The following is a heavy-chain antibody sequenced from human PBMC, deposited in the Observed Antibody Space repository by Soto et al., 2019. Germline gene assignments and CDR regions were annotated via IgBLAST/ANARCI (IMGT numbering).Heavy chain of an antibody. CDR2: IWYDGSNK. CDR1: GFTFSSYG. J-gene: IGHJ4*02. Sequence: PGGSLRLSCAASGFTFSSYGMHWVRQAPGKGLEWVAVIWYDGSNKYYADSVKGRFTISRDNSKNTLYLQMNSLRAEDTAVYYCARDQSSGWSPDYWGQGTLVTVSS. CDR3: ARDQSSGWSPDY. V-gene: IGHV3-33*01. D-gene: IGHD6-19*01.